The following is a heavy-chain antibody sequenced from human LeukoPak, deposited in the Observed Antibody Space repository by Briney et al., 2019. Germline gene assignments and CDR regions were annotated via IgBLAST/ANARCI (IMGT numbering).Heavy chain of an antibody. CDR2: INPNSGGT. V-gene: IGHV1-2*04. CDR1: GYTFTGYY. J-gene: IGHJ4*02. Sequence: ASVKVSCKASGYTFTGYYMHWVRQAPGQGLEWMGWINPNSGGTNYAQKFQGWVTMTRDTSISTAYMELSRLRSDDTAVYYCARGIGPPQTTVVTYYFDYWGQGTLVTVSS. CDR3: ARGIGPPQTTVVTYYFDY. D-gene: IGHD4-23*01.